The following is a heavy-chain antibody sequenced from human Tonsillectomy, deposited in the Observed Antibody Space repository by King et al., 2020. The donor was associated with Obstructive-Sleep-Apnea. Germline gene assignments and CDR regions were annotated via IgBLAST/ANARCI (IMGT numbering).Heavy chain of an antibody. CDR3: ATSGPQDIPGTPLEAFDV. V-gene: IGHV1-24*01. CDR1: GFTLIELA. Sequence: QLVQSGAEVKKPGASVKVSCKVSGFTLIELAMHWVRQAPGNGLEWMGGFDPRNGERIYAQKFQGRVTMAEDTSIDTAYMELSSLGSDDTAMYYCATSGPQDIPGTPLEAFDVWGQGTLVTVSS. D-gene: IGHD1-20*01. J-gene: IGHJ3*01. CDR2: FDPRNGER.